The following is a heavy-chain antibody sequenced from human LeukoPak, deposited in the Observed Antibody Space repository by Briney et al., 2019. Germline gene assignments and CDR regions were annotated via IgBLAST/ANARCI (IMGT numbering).Heavy chain of an antibody. CDR2: INSSNGDT. CDR1: GYTFTGYY. CDR3: ARDGDGYNLD. V-gene: IGHV1-2*02. Sequence: ASVKVSCKASGYTFTGYYSHWVRQAPGQGLEWVGGINSSNGDTHYAQNFQGRVTMTRDTSISTAYMELSRLGSDDTAVYYCARDGDGYNLDWGQGTLVTVSS. J-gene: IGHJ4*02. D-gene: IGHD5-24*01.